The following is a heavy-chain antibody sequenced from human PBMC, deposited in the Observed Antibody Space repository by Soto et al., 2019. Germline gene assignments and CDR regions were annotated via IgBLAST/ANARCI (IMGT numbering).Heavy chain of an antibody. J-gene: IGHJ4*02. D-gene: IGHD6-6*01. CDR3: ARGREYSSSRHFDY. V-gene: IGHV4-34*01. Sequence: SDTLSLTCAVYGGSFSGYYWSWIRQPPGKGLEWIGEINHSGSTNYNPSLKSRVTISVDTSKNQFSLKLSSVTAADTAVYYCARGREYSSSRHFDYWGQGTLVTVSS. CDR2: INHSGST. CDR1: GGSFSGYY.